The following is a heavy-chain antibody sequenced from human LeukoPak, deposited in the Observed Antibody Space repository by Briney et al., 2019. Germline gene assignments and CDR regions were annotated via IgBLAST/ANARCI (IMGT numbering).Heavy chain of an antibody. V-gene: IGHV3-74*01. D-gene: IGHD5-24*01. CDR3: ARDWVYKIDY. Sequence: LPGGSLRLSCETAGFTFSSYVMHWVRRTPGKGLVWVSRISHDGIISYADSVKGRFTISRDNAKNTLTLQMNSPRVEDTAVYFCARDWVYKIDYWGRGTLVTVSS. J-gene: IGHJ4*02. CDR1: GFTFSSYV. CDR2: ISHDGII.